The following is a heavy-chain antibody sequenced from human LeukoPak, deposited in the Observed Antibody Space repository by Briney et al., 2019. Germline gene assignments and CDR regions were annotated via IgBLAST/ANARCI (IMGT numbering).Heavy chain of an antibody. Sequence: PQTLSLTWTLSARSISSYYWGWIRQPPGKGLEWIGYIYYSGSTNYNPSFKGRVTISVDTSKSQFSLKLSCVTAADTAVYYCARDLTPGDVWGQGTTVTVSS. CDR2: IYYSGST. CDR3: ARDLTPGDV. V-gene: IGHV4-59*01. CDR1: ARSISSYY. J-gene: IGHJ6*02.